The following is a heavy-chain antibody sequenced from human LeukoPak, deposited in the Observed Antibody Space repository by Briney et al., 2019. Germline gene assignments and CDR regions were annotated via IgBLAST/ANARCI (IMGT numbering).Heavy chain of an antibody. D-gene: IGHD3-9*01. Sequence: PGGSLRLSCEASGFTFSNYWLHWLRQAPGKGLVGVSRINIDGATTTYADSVRGRFTVSRDNAQNTLWLQMNSLRAEDTALYYCARETAVSGGIFFDYWGQGTLVTVSS. J-gene: IGHJ4*02. CDR1: GFTFSNYW. CDR2: INIDGATT. V-gene: IGHV3-74*01. CDR3: ARETAVSGGIFFDY.